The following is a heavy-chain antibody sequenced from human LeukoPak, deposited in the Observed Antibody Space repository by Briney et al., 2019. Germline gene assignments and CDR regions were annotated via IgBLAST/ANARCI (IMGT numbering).Heavy chain of an antibody. CDR1: GGSISSSSYY. D-gene: IGHD2-2*01. J-gene: IGHJ3*02. V-gene: IGHV4-39*01. CDR2: IYYSGST. Sequence: PSETLSLTCTVSGGSISSSSYYWGWIRQPPGKGLEWIGSIYYSGSTYYNPSLKSRVTISVDTSKNQFSLKLSSVTAADTAVYYCARLGAVPAASAAFDIWGQGTMVTVSS. CDR3: ARLGAVPAASAAFDI.